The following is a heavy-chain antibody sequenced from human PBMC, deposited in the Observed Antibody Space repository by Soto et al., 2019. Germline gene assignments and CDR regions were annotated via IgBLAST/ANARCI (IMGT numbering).Heavy chain of an antibody. V-gene: IGHV3-30*18. D-gene: IGHD4-17*01. CDR2: ISYDGSNK. CDR1: GFTFSNYG. Sequence: QVQLVESGGGVVQPGRSLRLSCAVSGFTFSNYGMHWVHQAPGKGLEWVAVISYDGSNKYYADSVKGRFTISRDNSKNTLYLQMNSLRVEDTAVYYCAKDHGDYVNYYYGMDVWGQGTTVTVSS. CDR3: AKDHGDYVNYYYGMDV. J-gene: IGHJ6*02.